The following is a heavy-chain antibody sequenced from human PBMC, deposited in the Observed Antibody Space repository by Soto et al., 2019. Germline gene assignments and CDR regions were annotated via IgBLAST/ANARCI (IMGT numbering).Heavy chain of an antibody. CDR3: ARHNYGSGSTYFDY. CDR2: IYYSGST. J-gene: IGHJ4*02. CDR1: GGSISSYY. Sequence: SETLSLTCTVSGGSISSYYWSWIRQPPGKGLEWIGYIYYSGSTNYNPSLKSRVTISVDTSKNQFSLKLNSMTAADTAVYYCARHNYGSGSTYFDYWCQGTLVTVSS. D-gene: IGHD3-10*01. V-gene: IGHV4-59*08.